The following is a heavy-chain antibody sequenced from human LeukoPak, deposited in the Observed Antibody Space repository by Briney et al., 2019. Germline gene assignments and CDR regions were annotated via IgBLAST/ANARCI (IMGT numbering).Heavy chain of an antibody. Sequence: SETLSLTCTVSGGSISSYYWSWIRQPAGKGLEWIGRIYTSGSTNYNPSLKSRVTMSVDTSKNQFSLKLSSVTAADTAVYYCARDTYYYGSGLYWFDPWGQGTLVTVSS. CDR1: GGSISSYY. V-gene: IGHV4-4*07. CDR2: IYTSGST. D-gene: IGHD3-10*01. J-gene: IGHJ5*02. CDR3: ARDTYYYGSGLYWFDP.